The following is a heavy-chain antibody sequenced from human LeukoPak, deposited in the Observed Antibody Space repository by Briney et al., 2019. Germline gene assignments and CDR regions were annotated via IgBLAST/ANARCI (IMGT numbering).Heavy chain of an antibody. CDR2: IYHSGST. V-gene: IGHV4-31*03. J-gene: IGHJ4*02. D-gene: IGHD3-22*01. CDR1: GGSISSGGYY. CDR3: ARVYDSRGFDY. Sequence: SETLSLTCTVSGGSISSGGYYWSWIRQHPGKGLEWIGYIYHSGSTYYNPSLKSRVTISVDTSKNQFSLKLSSVTAADTAVYYCARVYDSRGFDYWGQGTLVTVSS.